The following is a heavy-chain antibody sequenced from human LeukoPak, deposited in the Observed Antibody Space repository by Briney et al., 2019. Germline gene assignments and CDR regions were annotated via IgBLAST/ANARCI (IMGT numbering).Heavy chain of an antibody. J-gene: IGHJ6*03. Sequence: TSETLSLTCTVSGGSISSGGYYWSWIRQHPGKGLEWIGYIYYSGSTYYNPSLKSRVTISVDTSKNQFSLKLSSVTAADTAVYCCARASGMVRGVTYMDVWGKGTTVTVSS. CDR3: ARASGMVRGVTYMDV. V-gene: IGHV4-31*03. CDR1: GGSISSGGYY. CDR2: IYYSGST. D-gene: IGHD3-10*01.